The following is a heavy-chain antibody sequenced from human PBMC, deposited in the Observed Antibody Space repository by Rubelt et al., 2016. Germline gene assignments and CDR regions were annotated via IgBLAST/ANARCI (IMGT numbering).Heavy chain of an antibody. J-gene: IGHJ4*02. CDR3: ARDLGSGRDY. D-gene: IGHD2-15*01. Sequence: ANIKQDGSEKYYVDSEKGRFTISRDNAKNSLYLQMNSLRAEDTAMYYCARDLGSGRDYWGQGTLVTVSS. V-gene: IGHV3-7*03. CDR2: IKQDGSEK.